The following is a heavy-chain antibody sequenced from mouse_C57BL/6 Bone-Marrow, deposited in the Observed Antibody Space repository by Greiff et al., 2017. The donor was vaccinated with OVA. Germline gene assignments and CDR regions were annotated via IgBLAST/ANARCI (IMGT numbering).Heavy chain of an antibody. V-gene: IGHV1-42*01. CDR3: ARRTAQATWFAY. J-gene: IGHJ3*01. Sequence: VQLQQSGPELVKPGASVKISCKASGYSFTGYYMNWVKQSPEKSLEWIGEINPSTGGTTYNQKFKAKATLTVDKSSSTAYMQLKSLTSEDSAVYYCARRTAQATWFAYWGQVTLVTVSA. CDR2: INPSTGGT. CDR1: GYSFTGYY. D-gene: IGHD3-2*02.